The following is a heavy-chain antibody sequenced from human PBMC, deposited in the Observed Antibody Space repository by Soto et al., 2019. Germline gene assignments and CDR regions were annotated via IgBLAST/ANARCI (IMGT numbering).Heavy chain of an antibody. V-gene: IGHV4-34*01. CDR1: GGSFSGYY. CDR3: ARGRGIGVVIIELPHRGKYYYGMDV. D-gene: IGHD3-3*01. CDR2: INHSGST. J-gene: IGHJ6*02. Sequence: SETLSLTCAVSGGSFSGYYWSWIRQPPGKGLEWIGEINHSGSTNYNPSPKSRVTISVDTSKNQFSLKLSSVTAADTAVYYCARGRGIGVVIIELPHRGKYYYGMDVWGQGTTVTVSS.